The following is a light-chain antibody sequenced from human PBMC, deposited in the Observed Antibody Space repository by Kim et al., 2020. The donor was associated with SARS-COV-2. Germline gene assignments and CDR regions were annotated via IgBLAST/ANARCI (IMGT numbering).Light chain of an antibody. J-gene: IGLJ2*01. Sequence: GEKGTISGSGSSSNIGNNYVSWYQQVTGTSPKLLIFDNNRRPSGIPDRFSGSKSGTSATLGITGLQTGDEADYYCETWDSSLSAVLFGGGTQLTVL. CDR1: SSNIGNNY. CDR3: ETWDSSLSAVL. CDR2: DNN. V-gene: IGLV1-51*01.